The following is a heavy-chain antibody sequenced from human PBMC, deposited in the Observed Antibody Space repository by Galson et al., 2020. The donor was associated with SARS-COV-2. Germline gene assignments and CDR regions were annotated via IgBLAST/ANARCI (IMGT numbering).Heavy chain of an antibody. J-gene: IGHJ2*01. CDR3: ARMVVAATLRGYYWYFDL. V-gene: IGHV3-21*01. D-gene: IGHD2-15*01. Sequence: NSGGSLRLSCAASGFTFSSYSMNWVRQAPGKGLEWVSSISSSSSYIYYADSVKGRFTISRDNAKNSLYLQMNSLRAEDTAVYYCARMVVAATLRGYYWYFDLWGRGTLVTVSS. CDR1: GFTFSSYS. CDR2: ISSSSSYI.